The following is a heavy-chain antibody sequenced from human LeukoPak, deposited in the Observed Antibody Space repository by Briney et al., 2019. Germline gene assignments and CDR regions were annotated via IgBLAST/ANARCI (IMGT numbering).Heavy chain of an antibody. V-gene: IGHV3-30*02. CDR2: IWYDGSNK. CDR3: AKDPRIPSRGYYFYMDV. Sequence: GGSLRLSCAASGFTFSSYGMHWVRQAPGKGLEWVAVIWYDGSNKYYTDSVKGRFTISRDDSKNTLYLQMNSLRAEDTAVYYCAKDPRIPSRGYYFYMDVWGKGTTVTVSS. J-gene: IGHJ6*03. D-gene: IGHD3-10*01. CDR1: GFTFSSYG.